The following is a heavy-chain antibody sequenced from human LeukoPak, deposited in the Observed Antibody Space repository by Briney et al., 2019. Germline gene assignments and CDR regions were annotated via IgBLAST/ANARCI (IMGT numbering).Heavy chain of an antibody. CDR2: ISGSGGST. CDR3: AKDSKWFGELLFDY. Sequence: GGSLRLSCTASGFIFSTYAMSWVRQAPGKGLEWVSAISGSGGSTYYADSVKGRFTISRDNSKNTLYLQMNSLRAEDTAVYYCAKDSKWFGELLFDYWGQGTLVTVSS. V-gene: IGHV3-23*01. J-gene: IGHJ4*02. D-gene: IGHD3-10*01. CDR1: GFIFSTYA.